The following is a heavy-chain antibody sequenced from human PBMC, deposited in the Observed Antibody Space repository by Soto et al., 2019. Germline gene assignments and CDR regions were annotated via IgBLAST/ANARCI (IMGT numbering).Heavy chain of an antibody. D-gene: IGHD1-1*01. J-gene: IGHJ4*02. Sequence: QVQLVQSGAEVKKPGASVKVYCKASGYTFTSYGITWVRQAPGQGREWMGGSSAYNGNTNYAQKHQARATMTTAPSTSTAYMELRSRRSDDTDVYYCARVNEQMATVDYFDYWGQGTLVTVS. CDR3: ARVNEQMATVDYFDY. V-gene: IGHV1-18*01. CDR1: GYTFTSYG. CDR2: SSAYNGNT.